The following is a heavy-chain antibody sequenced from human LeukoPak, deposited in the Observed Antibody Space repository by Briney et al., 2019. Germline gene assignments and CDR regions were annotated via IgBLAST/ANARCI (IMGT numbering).Heavy chain of an antibody. D-gene: IGHD3-10*01. Sequence: ASVXXXCKASGYTFTSYAXNWVRQXPGQGREWMGWINTNTGNPTYAQGFTGRFVFSLDTSVSTAYLQISSLKAEDTAVYYCARQEHYGSGSYWGQGTLVTVSS. CDR3: ARQEHYGSGSY. CDR2: INTNTGNP. CDR1: GYTFTSYA. V-gene: IGHV7-4-1*02. J-gene: IGHJ4*02.